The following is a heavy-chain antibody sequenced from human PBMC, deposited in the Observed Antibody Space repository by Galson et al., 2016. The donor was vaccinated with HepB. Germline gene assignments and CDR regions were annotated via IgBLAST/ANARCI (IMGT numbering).Heavy chain of an antibody. CDR1: GFSGFPFGSYS. CDR2: IGGSGGNT. Sequence: SLRLSCAASGFSGFPFGSYSMNWVRQAPGRGLEWVSGIGGSGGNTYYADSVKGRFTISRDNSKNTVYLQMNSLRAEDTAVYYCAKDKHLLGGHPFDYWGQGTLVTVSS. V-gene: IGHV3-23*01. J-gene: IGHJ4*02. D-gene: IGHD1-26*01. CDR3: AKDKHLLGGHPFDY.